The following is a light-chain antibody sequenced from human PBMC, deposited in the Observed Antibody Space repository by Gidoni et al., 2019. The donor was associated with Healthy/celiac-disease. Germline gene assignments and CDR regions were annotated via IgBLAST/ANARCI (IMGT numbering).Light chain of an antibody. V-gene: IGKV1-33*01. Sequence: DIQMTQSPSSLSASVGDRVTITCQARQDISNYLNWYQLKPGKAPKLLIYDESNLETGVRSRFSGSGTGTDFTFSISSLQPEDIATYYCQEYDNLPFFXHXTRLEIK. J-gene: IGKJ5*01. CDR1: QDISNY. CDR2: DES. CDR3: QEYDNLPF.